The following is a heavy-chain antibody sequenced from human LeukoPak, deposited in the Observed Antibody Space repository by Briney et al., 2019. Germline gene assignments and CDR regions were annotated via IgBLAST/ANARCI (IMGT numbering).Heavy chain of an antibody. CDR1: GFTVSSNY. CDR3: ASGVIVVAKSVAFDI. V-gene: IGHV3-53*04. CDR2: IYSGGST. Sequence: GGSLRLSCAASGFTVSSNYMSWVRQAPGKGLEWVSVIYSGGSTYYADSVKSRFTISRHNSKNTLYLQMNSLRAEDTAVYYCASGVIVVAKSVAFDIWGQGTMVTVSS. J-gene: IGHJ3*02. D-gene: IGHD3-22*01.